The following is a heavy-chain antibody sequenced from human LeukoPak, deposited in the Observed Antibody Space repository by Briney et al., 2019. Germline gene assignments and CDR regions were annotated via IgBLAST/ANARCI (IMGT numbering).Heavy chain of an antibody. D-gene: IGHD2-15*01. V-gene: IGHV1-69*13. Sequence: ASVKVSCKASGGTFSSYAISWVRQAPGQGLEWMGGIIPIFGTANYAQKFQGRVTITADESTSTAYMELSSLTSEDTAVYYCGRVATTYGSGGSCFWVSWGQRTMVTVSS. J-gene: IGHJ3*01. CDR1: GGTFSSYA. CDR3: GRVATTYGSGGSCFWVS. CDR2: IIPIFGTA.